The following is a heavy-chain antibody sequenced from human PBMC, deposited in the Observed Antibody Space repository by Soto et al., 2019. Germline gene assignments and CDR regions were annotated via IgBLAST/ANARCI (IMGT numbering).Heavy chain of an antibody. Sequence: ASVKVSCKVSGYTLTELSMHWVRQAPGKGLEWMGGFDPEDGETIYAQKFQGRVTMTEDTSTDTAYMELSSLRSEDTAVYYCASYYYGSGSYFSAWFDPWGQRTLVTVSS. CDR2: FDPEDGET. CDR3: ASYYYGSGSYFSAWFDP. D-gene: IGHD3-10*01. V-gene: IGHV1-24*01. CDR1: GYTLTELS. J-gene: IGHJ5*02.